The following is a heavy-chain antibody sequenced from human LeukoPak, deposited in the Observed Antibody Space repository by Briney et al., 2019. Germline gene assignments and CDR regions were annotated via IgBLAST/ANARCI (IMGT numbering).Heavy chain of an antibody. V-gene: IGHV1-2*02. Sequence: GASVKVSCKASGYTFTGYYMHWVRQAPEQGLESMGWINPNSGGTNYAQKFQGRVTMTRDTSISTAYMELRSLRSDDTAVYYCARDESSGWYSAYWGQGTLVTVSS. CDR1: GYTFTGYY. CDR3: ARDESSGWYSAY. CDR2: INPNSGGT. D-gene: IGHD6-19*01. J-gene: IGHJ4*02.